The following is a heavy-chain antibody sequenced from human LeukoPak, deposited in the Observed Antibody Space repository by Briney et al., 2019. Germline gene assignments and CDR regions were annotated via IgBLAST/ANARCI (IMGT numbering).Heavy chain of an antibody. Sequence: GGSLRLSCAASGFTFSSHAMNWVRQAPGKGLQWVSGISGSGHTTYYADSVKGRFTISRDNSKDTLYLQMNSLRAEDTAVYYCAKDKYSPFDYWGQGTLVTVSS. CDR2: ISGSGHTT. CDR1: GFTFSSHA. V-gene: IGHV3-23*01. D-gene: IGHD5-18*01. J-gene: IGHJ4*02. CDR3: AKDKYSPFDY.